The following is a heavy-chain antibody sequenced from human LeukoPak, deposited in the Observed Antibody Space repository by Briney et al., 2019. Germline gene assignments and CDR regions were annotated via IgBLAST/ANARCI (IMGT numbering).Heavy chain of an antibody. Sequence: GGSLRLSCAASGFTFSSYSMNWVRQAPGKGLEWVSYISSSSSTIYYADSVKGRFTISRDNAKNSLYLQMNSLRAEDTAVYYCAREEPPAAAGTGYWGQGTLVTVSS. CDR2: ISSSSSTI. D-gene: IGHD6-13*01. CDR1: GFTFSSYS. CDR3: AREEPPAAAGTGY. V-gene: IGHV3-48*04. J-gene: IGHJ4*02.